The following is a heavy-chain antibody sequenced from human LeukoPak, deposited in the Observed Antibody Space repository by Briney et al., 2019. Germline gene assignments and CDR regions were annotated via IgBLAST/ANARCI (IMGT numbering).Heavy chain of an antibody. CDR2: INPSGGAT. CDR3: ARIDSTDYYTGY. CDR1: GYTFTSYY. Sequence: ASVKVSCKASGYTFTSYYIHWVRQAPGQGLAWMGVINPSGGATYYAQKFQGRVTMTRDTSTSTVYMELSSLRSEDTAVYFCARIDSTDYYTGYWGQGTLVTVSS. J-gene: IGHJ4*02. D-gene: IGHD3-22*01. V-gene: IGHV1-46*01.